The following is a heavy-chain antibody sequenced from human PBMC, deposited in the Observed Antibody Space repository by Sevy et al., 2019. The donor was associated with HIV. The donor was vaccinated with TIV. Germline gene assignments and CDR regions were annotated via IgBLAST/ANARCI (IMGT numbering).Heavy chain of an antibody. CDR2: ISSKNDYI. D-gene: IGHD2-2*01. J-gene: IGHJ6*02. CDR1: GFDFGTYS. Sequence: GGSLRLSCAASGFDFGTYSMNWVRQAPGKGLEWVSSISSKNDYIFYADSVKGRFTISKDNAKNSLYLQMNSLRVEDTAVYYCAREGDCIGIDCYDDWRLPSYYDYPMDVWGQGTTVTVSS. V-gene: IGHV3-21*01. CDR3: AREGDCIGIDCYDDWRLPSYYDYPMDV.